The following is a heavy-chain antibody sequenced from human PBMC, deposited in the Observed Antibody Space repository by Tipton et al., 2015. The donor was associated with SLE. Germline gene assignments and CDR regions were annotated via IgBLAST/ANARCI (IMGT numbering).Heavy chain of an antibody. CDR1: GGSTRSSSYY. CDR2: IYYSGST. J-gene: IGHJ5*02. V-gene: IGHV4-39*02. CDR3: ARDRVYSSGIDP. D-gene: IGHD6-25*01. Sequence: TLSLTCTVSGGSTRSSSYYWGWIRHPPGKGPGWIGCIYYSGSTYYNPSLQSRVTISVDTSKNQCSLKLSSVTAADTAVYYCARDRVYSSGIDPWGQGTLVTVSS.